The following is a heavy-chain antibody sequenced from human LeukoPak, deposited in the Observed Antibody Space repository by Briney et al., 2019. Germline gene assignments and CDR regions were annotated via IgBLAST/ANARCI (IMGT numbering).Heavy chain of an antibody. Sequence: ASVKVSCKASGYTFIGYHIHWVRQAPGQGLEWMGRIHPNSGGTNYAQKLQGRVTMTTDTSTSTAYMELRSLRSDDTAVYYCARDPPYYYDSSGYYTYYYYYMDVWGKGTTVTVSS. CDR3: ARDPPYYYDSSGYYTYYYYYMDV. J-gene: IGHJ6*03. CDR1: GYTFIGYH. D-gene: IGHD3-22*01. CDR2: IHPNSGGT. V-gene: IGHV1-2*06.